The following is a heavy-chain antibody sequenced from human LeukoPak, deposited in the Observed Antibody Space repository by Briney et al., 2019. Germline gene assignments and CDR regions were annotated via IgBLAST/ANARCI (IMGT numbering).Heavy chain of an antibody. V-gene: IGHV3-72*01. J-gene: IGHJ4*02. Sequence: GGSLRLSCAASGFTFSDSFMSWVRQAPGKGLEWVGRSRNKADSYTAEYAASVKGRFTISRDESKNSLYLQISSLETEDAAVYYCASSSWYRLAYWGQASLVTVSP. CDR1: GFTFSDSF. CDR3: ASSSWYRLAY. CDR2: SRNKADSYTA. D-gene: IGHD6-13*01.